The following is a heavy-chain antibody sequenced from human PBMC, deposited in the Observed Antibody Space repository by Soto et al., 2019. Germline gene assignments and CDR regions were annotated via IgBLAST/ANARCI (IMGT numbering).Heavy chain of an antibody. D-gene: IGHD3-22*01. J-gene: IGHJ5*02. V-gene: IGHV4-34*01. Sequence: QVRLPQWGAGLLKPSETLSLTCAVYGGSFTDYYWSWIRQPPGKGLEWIGEINHSGDTNYNPSLKSRVTISADTSKNQFSLKLSSVTAADTAVYYCARNYYDSGRFGLDPWGQGTQVTVSS. CDR1: GGSFTDYY. CDR3: ARNYYDSGRFGLDP. CDR2: INHSGDT.